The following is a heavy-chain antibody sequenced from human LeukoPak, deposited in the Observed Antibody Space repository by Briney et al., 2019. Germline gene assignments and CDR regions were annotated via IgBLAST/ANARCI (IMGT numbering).Heavy chain of an antibody. V-gene: IGHV4-59*08. CDR1: GFTFSTFA. CDR3: ARHGGESGYNPLDY. D-gene: IGHD5-24*01. CDR2: VSHSGST. J-gene: IGHJ4*02. Sequence: GSLRLSCAASGFTFSTFAMSWVRQPPGKGLEYIGYVSHSGSTYYNPSLKSRVTISLDMSKNQFSLELSSVTAADTAVYYCARHGGESGYNPLDYWGQGTLVTVSS.